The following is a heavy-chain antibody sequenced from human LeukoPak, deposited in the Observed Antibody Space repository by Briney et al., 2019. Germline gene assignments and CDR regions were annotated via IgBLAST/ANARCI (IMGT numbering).Heavy chain of an antibody. CDR3: ARGDSGYYGSGSYYNWFDY. V-gene: IGHV4-59*01. CDR2: IYYSGST. Sequence: PSETLSLTCTVSGGSISSCYWSWIRQPPGKGLEGIGYIYYSGSTNYNPSLKSRVTISVDTSKNQFSLKLSSVTAADTAVYYCARGDSGYYGSGSYYNWFDYWGQGTLVTVSS. D-gene: IGHD3-10*01. J-gene: IGHJ4*02. CDR1: GGSISSCY.